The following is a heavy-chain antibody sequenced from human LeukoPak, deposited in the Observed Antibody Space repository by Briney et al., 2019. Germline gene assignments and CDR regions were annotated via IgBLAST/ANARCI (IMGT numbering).Heavy chain of an antibody. V-gene: IGHV4-59*01. CDR1: GGSISSYY. CDR3: AREKEMATSYAFDI. J-gene: IGHJ3*02. D-gene: IGHD5-24*01. CDR2: IYYSGST. Sequence: SETLSLTCTVSGGSISSYYWSWIRQPPGKGLEWIGYIYYSGSTNYNPSLKSRVTISVDTSKNQFSLKLSSVTAADTAVYYCAREKEMATSYAFDIWGQGTMVTVSS.